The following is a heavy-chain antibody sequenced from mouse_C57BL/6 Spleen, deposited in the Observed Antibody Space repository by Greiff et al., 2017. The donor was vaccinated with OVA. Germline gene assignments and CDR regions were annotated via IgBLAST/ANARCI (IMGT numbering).Heavy chain of an antibody. CDR2: INPSSGYT. J-gene: IGHJ2*01. CDR1: GYTFTSYT. Sequence: VQLQQSGAELARPGASVKMSCKASGYTFTSYTMHWVKQRPGQGLEWIGYINPSSGYTKYNQKFKDKATLTADKSSSTAYMQLSSLTSEDSAVYDCAREYYGSSFGDYWGQGTTLTVSS. D-gene: IGHD1-1*01. V-gene: IGHV1-4*01. CDR3: AREYYGSSFGDY.